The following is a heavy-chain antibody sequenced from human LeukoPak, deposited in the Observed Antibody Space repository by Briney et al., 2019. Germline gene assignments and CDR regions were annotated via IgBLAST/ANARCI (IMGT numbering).Heavy chain of an antibody. D-gene: IGHD4-17*01. CDR1: GFTFSRHG. V-gene: IGHV3-33*06. J-gene: IGHJ3*02. CDR3: AKYGDYDAFDI. Sequence: GGSLRLSCVASGFTFSRHGMHWVRQAPGKGLEWVTVIWYDGSNKYCADSVKGRFTISRDNSKNTLYLQMNSLRAEDTAVYYCAKYGDYDAFDIWGQGTMVTVSS. CDR2: IWYDGSNK.